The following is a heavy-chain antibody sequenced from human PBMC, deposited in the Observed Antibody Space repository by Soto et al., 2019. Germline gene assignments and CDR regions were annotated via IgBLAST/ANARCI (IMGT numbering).Heavy chain of an antibody. CDR1: GFTVSSTY. CDR2: IYSGGST. CDR3: ARSGYSYGPFDY. D-gene: IGHD5-18*01. Sequence: PGGSLRLSCAASGFTVSSTYKSWVRQAPGKGLEWVSVIYSGGSTYYADSVKGRFTISRDNSKNTLYLQMNSLRAEDTAVYYCARSGYSYGPFDYWGQGTLVTVSS. J-gene: IGHJ4*02. V-gene: IGHV3-53*01.